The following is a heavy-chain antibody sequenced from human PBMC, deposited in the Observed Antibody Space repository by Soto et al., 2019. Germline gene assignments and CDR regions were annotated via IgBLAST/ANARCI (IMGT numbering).Heavy chain of an antibody. D-gene: IGHD3-16*01. J-gene: IGHJ6*02. V-gene: IGHV4-61*01. CDR2: IYYGGST. Sequence: PSETLSLTCTVSGGSVSSGSYYWSWIRQPPGKGLEWIGYIYYGGSTNYNPSLKSRVTISVDTSKNQFSLKLSSVTAADTAVYYCARAWVWAYGMDVWGQGTTVTVSS. CDR1: GGSVSSGSYY. CDR3: ARAWVWAYGMDV.